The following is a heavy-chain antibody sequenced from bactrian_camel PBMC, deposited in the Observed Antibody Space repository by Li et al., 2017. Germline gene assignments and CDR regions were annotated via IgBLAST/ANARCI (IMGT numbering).Heavy chain of an antibody. V-gene: IGHV3S35*01. J-gene: IGHJ4*01. CDR2: INSVGGTT. D-gene: IGHD6*01. Sequence: VQLVESGGGLVQPGGSLKLSCAASGFTFGTNRMSWVRQGPGKGLEWVSTINSVGGTTYYADSVKGRFTISRDNAKNTVYLQMNSLKPEDTAVYYCVSDGGSWSAYKYWGQGTQVTVS. CDR1: GFTFGTNR. CDR3: VSDGGSWSAYKY.